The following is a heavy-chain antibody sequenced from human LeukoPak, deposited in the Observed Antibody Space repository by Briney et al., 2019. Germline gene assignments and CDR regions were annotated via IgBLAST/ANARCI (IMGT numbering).Heavy chain of an antibody. CDR1: GLRFSGYG. V-gene: IGHV3-30*02. D-gene: IGHD3-10*01. CDR2: IQFDGSKK. J-gene: IGHJ5*01. Sequence: GGSLRLSCTTSGLRFSGYGFHWVRQAPGKGLQWVSFIQFDGSKKYYGDSVRGRFTISRENSRNTVFLQMSSLRPEDTAIYYCAKELMYYGSGSEPDSWGQEPWSPSRQ. CDR3: AKELMYYGSGSEPDS.